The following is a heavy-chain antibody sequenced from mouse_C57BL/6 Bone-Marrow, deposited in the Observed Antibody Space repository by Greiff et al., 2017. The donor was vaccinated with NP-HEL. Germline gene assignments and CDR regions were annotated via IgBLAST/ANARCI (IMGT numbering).Heavy chain of an antibody. Sequence: VQLKESGPGLVQPSQSLSITCTVSGFSLTSYGVHWVRQSPGKGLEWLGVIWSGGSTDYNAAFISRLSISKDNSKSQVFFKMNSLQADDTAIYYCARKGYDGDYGAWFAYWGQGTLVTVSA. V-gene: IGHV2-2*01. CDR1: GFSLTSYG. J-gene: IGHJ3*01. D-gene: IGHD2-3*01. CDR2: IWSGGST. CDR3: ARKGYDGDYGAWFAY.